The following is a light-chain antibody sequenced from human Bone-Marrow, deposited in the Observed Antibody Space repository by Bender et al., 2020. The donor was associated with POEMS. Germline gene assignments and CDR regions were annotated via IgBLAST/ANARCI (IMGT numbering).Light chain of an antibody. CDR1: ALPAQY. CDR3: WSAADNDWV. J-gene: IGLJ3*02. Sequence: SYELTQSPSVSVSPGQTARITCSGDALPAQYVYWYQQRPGQAPVVVIYKDSERPSGIPERFSGSTSGTSVTLTITGAQVEDEADYYCWSAADNDWVFGGGTKLTVL. CDR2: KDS. V-gene: IGLV3-27*01.